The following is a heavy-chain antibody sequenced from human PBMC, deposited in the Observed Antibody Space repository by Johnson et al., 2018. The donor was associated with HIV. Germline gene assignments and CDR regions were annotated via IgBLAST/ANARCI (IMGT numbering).Heavy chain of an antibody. Sequence: QVQLVESGGGVVQPGGSLRLSCAASGFTFSSYAFHWVRQAPGKGLEWVAIISHDGNKKYYADSVSGRFSISSDNSKNPVYLQMNSLRADDVAFYYCASDDIQILGGYSSNWPRNSFDVWGQGTMVTVSS. V-gene: IGHV3-30*04. CDR2: ISHDGNKK. J-gene: IGHJ3*01. CDR3: ASDDIQILGGYSSNWPRNSFDV. CDR1: GFTFSSYA. D-gene: IGHD6-13*01.